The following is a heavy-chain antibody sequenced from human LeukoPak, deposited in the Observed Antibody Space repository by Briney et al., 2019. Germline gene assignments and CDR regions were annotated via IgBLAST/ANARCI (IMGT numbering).Heavy chain of an antibody. J-gene: IGHJ3*02. CDR3: ARRNDFGI. Sequence: SETLSLTCTVSGGSISGDHWNWIRQPPGKELEWTGYIYYSGSTNYNPSLKSRVTISIDTSKNQFSLKLTSVTAADTAVYYCARRNDFGIWGQGTMVTVSS. CDR1: GGSISGDH. CDR2: IYYSGST. V-gene: IGHV4-59*08.